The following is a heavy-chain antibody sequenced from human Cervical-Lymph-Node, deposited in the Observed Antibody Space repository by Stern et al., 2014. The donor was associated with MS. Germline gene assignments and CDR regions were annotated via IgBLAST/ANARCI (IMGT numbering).Heavy chain of an antibody. CDR1: GFTFSSYA. V-gene: IGHV3-30*01. D-gene: IGHD2-2*01. CDR2: ISYDGSNK. Sequence: QVQLVESGGGVVQPGRSLRLSCAASGFTFSSYAMHWVRQAPGKGLEWVAVISYDGSNKYYADSVKGRFTISRDNSKNTLYLQMNSLRAEDTAVYYCARDRRVVVPAAYFDYWGQGTLVTVSS. J-gene: IGHJ4*02. CDR3: ARDRRVVVPAAYFDY.